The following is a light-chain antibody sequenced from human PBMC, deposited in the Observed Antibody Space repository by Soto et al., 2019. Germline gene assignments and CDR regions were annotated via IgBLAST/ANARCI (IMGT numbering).Light chain of an antibody. J-gene: IGKJ2*01. V-gene: IGKV1-17*01. CDR3: VQYNNYPYT. CDR1: QGIGND. CDR2: EAS. Sequence: DIQMTQSPSSLSASVGDRVTITCRASQGIGNDLGWYQQKPGNAPKRLIYEASSLQSGVPSRFSGSGSGTEFTLTISSLQPEDFATYYCVQYNNYPYTFGQGTKLEIK.